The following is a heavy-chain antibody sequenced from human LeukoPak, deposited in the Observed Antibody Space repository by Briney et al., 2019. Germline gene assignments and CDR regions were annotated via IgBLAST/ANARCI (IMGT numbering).Heavy chain of an antibody. CDR1: GDSITSNSHS. Sequence: PSETLSLTCSVSGDSITSNSHSWGWIRQPPGKGLEWIGIIFHFGRTYYSPSLKSRVTMSVDTSKNQFSLNLRSVTAADTGVYYCARQEISLIVAVITKGFGHSDSWGQGALVTVSS. V-gene: IGHV4-39*01. J-gene: IGHJ4*02. CDR3: ARQEISLIVAVITKGFGHSDS. D-gene: IGHD3-22*01. CDR2: IFHFGRT.